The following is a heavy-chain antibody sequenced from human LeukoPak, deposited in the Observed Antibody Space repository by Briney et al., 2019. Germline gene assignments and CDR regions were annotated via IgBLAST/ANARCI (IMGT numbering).Heavy chain of an antibody. J-gene: IGHJ3*01. Sequence: ASVKVSCKASGYTFTTFGFTWVRQAPGQGLEWLGWISTYNSNINYAQKFKDRLTLTTDTSRNTAYMELSSLRFDDTAKYYCTRGRLPADAFDVWGQGTLVTVSS. D-gene: IGHD2-2*01. CDR3: TRGRLPADAFDV. V-gene: IGHV1-18*01. CDR2: ISTYNSNI. CDR1: GYTFTTFG.